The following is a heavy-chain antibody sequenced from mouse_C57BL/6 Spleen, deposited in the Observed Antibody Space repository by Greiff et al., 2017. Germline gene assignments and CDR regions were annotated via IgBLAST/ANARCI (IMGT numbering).Heavy chain of an antibody. CDR3: ARDRRQLLDY. Sequence: EVHLVESGGGLVKPGGSLKLSCAASGFTFSSYAMSWVRQTPEKRLEWVATISDGGSYTYYPDNVKGRFTISRDNAKNNLYLQMSHLKSKDTAMYYCARDRRQLLDYWGQGTTLTVAS. V-gene: IGHV5-4*01. CDR1: GFTFSSYA. CDR2: ISDGGSYT. D-gene: IGHD3-2*01. J-gene: IGHJ2*01.